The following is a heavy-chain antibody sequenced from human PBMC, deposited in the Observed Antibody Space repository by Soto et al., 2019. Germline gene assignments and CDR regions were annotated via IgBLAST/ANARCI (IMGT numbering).Heavy chain of an antibody. CDR1: GFTFSSYG. J-gene: IGHJ4*02. V-gene: IGHV3-30*18. D-gene: IGHD3-10*01. Sequence: QVQLVESGGGVVQPGRSLRLSCEASGFTFSSYGMHWVRQAPGKGLEWVAFISYDGSNEYYADSVRGRFAISRDNSRNSVSLHFSSLRGDDTAVYYCAKDISASGSCSDSWGQGSLVTVSS. CDR2: ISYDGSNE. CDR3: AKDISASGSCSDS.